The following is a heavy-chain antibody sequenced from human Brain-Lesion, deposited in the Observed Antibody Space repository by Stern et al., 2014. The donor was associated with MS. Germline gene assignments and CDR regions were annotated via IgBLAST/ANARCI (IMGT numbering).Heavy chain of an antibody. J-gene: IGHJ4*02. CDR1: GYTFTGYY. Sequence: HVQLVESGAELQKPGASVKVSCTASGYTFTGYYMPLVRQPPAPGLARMGWITPTSGGTNYPQQFPGWVTMTRDTSINTADMELSRLRSDDTAVYYCATYYYDSTGYNDFWGQGTLVTVSS. D-gene: IGHD3-22*01. CDR3: ATYYYDSTGYNDF. V-gene: IGHV1-2*04. CDR2: ITPTSGGT.